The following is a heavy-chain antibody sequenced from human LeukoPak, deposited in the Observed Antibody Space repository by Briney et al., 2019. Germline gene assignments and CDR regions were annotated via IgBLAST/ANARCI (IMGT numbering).Heavy chain of an antibody. V-gene: IGHV4-39*01. CDR3: ARQEVLYYMDV. D-gene: IGHD3-10*01. Sequence: SETLSLTCTVSGGSISSSSYYWGWLRQPPGKGLEWIGSIYYSGSTYYNPSLKSRVTISVDTSKNQFSLKLSSVTAADTAVYYCARQEVLYYMDVWGKGTTVTISS. CDR2: IYYSGST. J-gene: IGHJ6*03. CDR1: GGSISSSSYY.